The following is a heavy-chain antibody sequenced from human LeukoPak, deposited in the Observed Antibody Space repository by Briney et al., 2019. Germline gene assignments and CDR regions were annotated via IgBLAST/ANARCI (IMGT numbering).Heavy chain of an antibody. Sequence: SETLSLTCTVSGDSISSHDWSWVRQAPGKGLEWIGYIFYSGRTNYSPSLRSRVTISVATSKNQFSLRLNSVTAADTAVYFCARTGDYSRSTGGWFDPWGQGTLVTVSS. J-gene: IGHJ5*02. CDR1: GDSISSHD. CDR2: IFYSGRT. CDR3: ARTGDYSRSTGGWFDP. D-gene: IGHD4-11*01. V-gene: IGHV4-59*11.